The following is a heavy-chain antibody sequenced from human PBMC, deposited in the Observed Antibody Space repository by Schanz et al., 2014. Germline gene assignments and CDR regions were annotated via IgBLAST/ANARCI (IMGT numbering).Heavy chain of an antibody. CDR3: ARGSPPYCTSTSCYLEP. CDR2: ISTYTGNT. V-gene: IGHV1-18*04. D-gene: IGHD2-2*01. Sequence: QVQLVQSGTEVKKPGASVKVSCKASGYTFTSYGVSWVRQAPGQGLEWMGWISTYTGNTNYAQRLQDRVTMTTDTSTSTAYMELRSLRSDDTAVYYCARGSPPYCTSTSCYLEPWGQGTLVTVSS. CDR1: GYTFTSYG. J-gene: IGHJ5*02.